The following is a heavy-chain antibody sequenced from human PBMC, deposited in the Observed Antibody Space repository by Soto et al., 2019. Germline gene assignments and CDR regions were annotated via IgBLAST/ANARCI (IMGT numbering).Heavy chain of an antibody. D-gene: IGHD3-10*01. CDR3: SRVGGGSGNFDY. V-gene: IGHV3-74*01. Sequence: GGSLRPSCGASGFTFGNYRMHWVRQAPGEGLVWVSRINGDGSSTRCADSVKGRFTISRDNAKNTLYLQMNSLRVDDTAVYYCSRVGGGSGNFDYWGQGTQVTVSS. CDR2: INGDGSST. CDR1: GFTFGNYR. J-gene: IGHJ4*02.